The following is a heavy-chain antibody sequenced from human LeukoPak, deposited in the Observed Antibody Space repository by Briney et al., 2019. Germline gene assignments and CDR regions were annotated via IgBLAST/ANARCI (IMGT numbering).Heavy chain of an antibody. CDR2: IYPGDSDT. CDR1: GSSFTSYW. J-gene: IGHJ4*02. CDR3: ARRAIRYSSSWYYFDY. Sequence: GASLKISCKGSGSSFTSYWIGWVRQMPGKGLEWMGIIYPGDSDTRYSPSFQGQVTISADKSISTAYLQWSSLKASDTAMYYCARRAIRYSSSWYYFDYWGQGTLVTVSS. D-gene: IGHD6-13*01. V-gene: IGHV5-51*01.